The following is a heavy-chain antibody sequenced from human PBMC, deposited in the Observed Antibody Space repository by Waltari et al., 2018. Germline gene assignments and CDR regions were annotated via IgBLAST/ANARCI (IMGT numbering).Heavy chain of an antibody. Sequence: EVQLVESGGGLVQPGGSLRLSCAASEFPFSGYWVHWVRQAPGKGLVWVARINSDESSTSYANSVKGRLTISRDNAKNTLYLQMNSLRAEDTAVYYCASQNGGNSWWLDPWGQGTLVTVSS. J-gene: IGHJ5*02. CDR1: EFPFSGYW. CDR2: INSDESST. V-gene: IGHV3-74*01. CDR3: ASQNGGNSWWLDP. D-gene: IGHD2-21*02.